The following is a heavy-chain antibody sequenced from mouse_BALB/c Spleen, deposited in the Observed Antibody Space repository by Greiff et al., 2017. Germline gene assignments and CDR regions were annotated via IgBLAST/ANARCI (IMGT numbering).Heavy chain of an antibody. D-gene: IGHD2-14*01. V-gene: IGHV5-4*02. CDR1: GFTFSDYY. J-gene: IGHJ4*01. CDR3: ARDPSYYRYDDYAMDY. Sequence: EVQLVESGGGLVKPGGSLKLSCAASGFTFSDYYMYWVRQTPEKRLEWVATISDGGSYTYYPDSVKGRFTISRDNAKNNLYLQMSSLKSEDTAMYYCARDPSYYRYDDYAMDYWGQGTSVTVSS. CDR2: ISDGGSYT.